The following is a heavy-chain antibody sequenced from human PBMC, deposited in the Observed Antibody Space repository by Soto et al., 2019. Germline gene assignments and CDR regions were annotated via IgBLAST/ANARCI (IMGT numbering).Heavy chain of an antibody. Sequence: ASVKVSCKASGYTFIGYYMHWVRQAPGQGLEWMGWINPNSGGTNYAQKFQGWVTMTRDTSISTAYMELSRLRSDDTAVYYCARGGLRYFDWSPMDVWGQGTTVTVSS. CDR2: INPNSGGT. CDR1: GYTFIGYY. J-gene: IGHJ6*02. V-gene: IGHV1-2*04. D-gene: IGHD3-9*01. CDR3: ARGGLRYFDWSPMDV.